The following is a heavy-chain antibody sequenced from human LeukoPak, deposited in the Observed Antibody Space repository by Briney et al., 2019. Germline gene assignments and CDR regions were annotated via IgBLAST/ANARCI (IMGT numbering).Heavy chain of an antibody. V-gene: IGHV4-39*07. Sequence: SETLSLTCTVSGGSISSSSYYWGWIRQPPGKGLEWIGSIYYSGSTYYNPSLKSRVTISVDTSKNQFSLKLSSVTAADTAVYYCARLGTTVTPIDYWGQGTLVTVSS. CDR1: GGSISSSSYY. D-gene: IGHD4-17*01. J-gene: IGHJ4*02. CDR3: ARLGTTVTPIDY. CDR2: IYYSGST.